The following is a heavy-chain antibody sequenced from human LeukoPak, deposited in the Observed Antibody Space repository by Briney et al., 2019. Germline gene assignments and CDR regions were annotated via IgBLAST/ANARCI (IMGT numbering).Heavy chain of an antibody. J-gene: IGHJ4*02. Sequence: GRSLRLSCTASGFTFSSYGMHWLRQAPGKGLEGVAVISYDGSNKYYADSVKGRFTISRDNSKNTLYLQMNSLRAEDTAVYYCAKDHGSGSYFHEYYFDYWGQGTLVTVAS. D-gene: IGHD1-26*01. CDR1: GFTFSSYG. V-gene: IGHV3-30*18. CDR2: ISYDGSNK. CDR3: AKDHGSGSYFHEYYFDY.